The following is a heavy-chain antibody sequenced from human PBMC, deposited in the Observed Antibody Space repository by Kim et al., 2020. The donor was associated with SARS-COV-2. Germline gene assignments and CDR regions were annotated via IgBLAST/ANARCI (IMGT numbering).Heavy chain of an antibody. D-gene: IGHD5-12*01. V-gene: IGHV1-2*05. CDR2: GT. Sequence: GTNYAQKFQGRVTMTRATSISTAYMELSRLRSDDTVVYYCARGGRDGYDYWGQGTLVTVSS. J-gene: IGHJ4*02. CDR3: ARGGRDGYDY.